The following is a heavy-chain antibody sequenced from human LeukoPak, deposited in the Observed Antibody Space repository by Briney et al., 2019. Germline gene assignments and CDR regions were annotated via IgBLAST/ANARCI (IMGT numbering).Heavy chain of an antibody. CDR3: ARRPMLYDYGDWIDAFDI. V-gene: IGHV1-18*01. CDR1: GYTFTSYG. Sequence: ASVKVSCKASGYTFTSYGISWVRQAPGQGLEWMGWISAYNGNTNCAQKLQGRVTMTTDTSTSTAYMELRSLRSDDTAVYYCARRPMLYDYGDWIDAFDIWGQGTMVTVSS. D-gene: IGHD4-17*01. CDR2: ISAYNGNT. J-gene: IGHJ3*02.